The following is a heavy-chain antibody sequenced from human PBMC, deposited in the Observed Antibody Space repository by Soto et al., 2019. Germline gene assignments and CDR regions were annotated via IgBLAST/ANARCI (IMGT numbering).Heavy chain of an antibody. CDR1: GYNFTSYD. V-gene: IGHV1-8*01. CDR2: MNPNSGNT. CDR3: ATRGIFRVVVDY. D-gene: IGHD3-3*01. J-gene: IGHJ4*01. Sequence: QLQLVQSGAEVKKPGSSVKVSCKASGYNFTSYDINCVRQATGQGLEWMGWMNPNSGNTGYAQKVQGRVTMTRNTSIITAYRELSSLIFDDTDVYYCATRGIFRVVVDYWGHGTLVTVYS.